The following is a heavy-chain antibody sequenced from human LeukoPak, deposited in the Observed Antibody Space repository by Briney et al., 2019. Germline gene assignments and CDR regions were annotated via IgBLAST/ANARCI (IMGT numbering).Heavy chain of an antibody. CDR3: AREPTYCGGDCYIDY. J-gene: IGHJ4*02. V-gene: IGHV1-8*01. D-gene: IGHD2-21*02. CDR2: MNPNSGNT. Sequence: ASVKVSCKASGYTFTSYDINWVRQATGQGLEWMGWMNPNSGNTDYAQKFQGRVTMTRDTSISTAYMELSRLRSDDTAVYYCAREPTYCGGDCYIDYWGQGTLVTVSS. CDR1: GYTFTSYD.